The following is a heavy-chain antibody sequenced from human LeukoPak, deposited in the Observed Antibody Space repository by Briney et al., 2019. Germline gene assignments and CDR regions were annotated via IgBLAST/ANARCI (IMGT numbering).Heavy chain of an antibody. J-gene: IGHJ4*02. CDR2: INPKSGGT. CDR1: GYTFTDYF. V-gene: IGHV1-2*02. Sequence: ASVKVSCKASGYTFTDYFMNWVRQAPGQGLEWMGWINPKSGGTVYAQKFQGRVTMTRDTSISTAYMELSRLRSDDTAVYYCASPAGYYYDSSGYNRYDYWGQGTLVTVSS. D-gene: IGHD3-22*01. CDR3: ASPAGYYYDSSGYNRYDY.